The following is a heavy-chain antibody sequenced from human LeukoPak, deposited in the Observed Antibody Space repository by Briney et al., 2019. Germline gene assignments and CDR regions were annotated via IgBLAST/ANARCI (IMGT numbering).Heavy chain of an antibody. J-gene: IGHJ4*02. CDR3: ARGETSSYDY. CDR2: IWYEGSNI. CDR1: GFTFSSYG. Sequence: GGSLRLSCAASGFTFSSYGMHWVRQAPGKGLEWGAAIWYEGSNIYYADSVKGRFTISRDNSKNTVYLQMNSLRAEDTAVYYCARGETSSYDYWGQGTLVT. V-gene: IGHV3-33*03. D-gene: IGHD2-2*01.